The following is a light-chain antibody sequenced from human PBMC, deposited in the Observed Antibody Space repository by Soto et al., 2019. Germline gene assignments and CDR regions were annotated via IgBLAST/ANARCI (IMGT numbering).Light chain of an antibody. CDR1: QTVSTTS. CDR2: GTS. CDR3: QQYGNSPRYT. J-gene: IGKJ2*01. Sequence: IVLTQSPGTLSLSPGQRATLSCRASQTVSTTSLAWYQQKPGQAPRLLIYGTSTRATGVPDRFSGSGSVTDFTLTISSLEPEYFAVYYCQQYGNSPRYTFGQGTKLEIK. V-gene: IGKV3-20*01.